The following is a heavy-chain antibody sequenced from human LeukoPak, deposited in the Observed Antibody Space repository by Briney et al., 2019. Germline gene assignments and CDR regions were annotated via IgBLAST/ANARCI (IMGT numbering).Heavy chain of an antibody. CDR1: GFSFSNYD. J-gene: IGHJ4*02. Sequence: GGSLRLSCAASGFSFSNYDMNWVRQAPGKGLEWLSGITGNGATTYYADSVKGRFTIPRDNSRNTVYLKMNSLRAEETAVYYCANDLGWIQLNLGRGQGTLVTVSS. CDR2: ITGNGATT. D-gene: IGHD5-18*01. V-gene: IGHV3-23*01. CDR3: ANDLGWIQLNLG.